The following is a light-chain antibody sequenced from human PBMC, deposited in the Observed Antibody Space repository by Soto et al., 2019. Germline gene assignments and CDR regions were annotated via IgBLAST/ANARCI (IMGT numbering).Light chain of an antibody. V-gene: IGLV1-44*01. J-gene: IGLJ1*01. CDR3: AAWDDSLNGRV. CDR1: SSNIGSSN. Sequence: QSVLTQPPSASGTPGQRVTISCSGSSSNIGSSNVNWYQQLPGTAPKLLIYTNNQRPSGVPDRFSGSKSGTSASLAISGLQSEHEADSYCAAWDDSLNGRVLGNGTKLTVL. CDR2: TNN.